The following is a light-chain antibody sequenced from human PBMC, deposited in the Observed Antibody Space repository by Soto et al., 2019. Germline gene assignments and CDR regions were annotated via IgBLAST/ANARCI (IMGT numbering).Light chain of an antibody. V-gene: IGKV3-11*01. Sequence: DIVLTQSPGTLSLSPGDRATLSCRASQSVSSYLAWYQQKPGQAPRLLIYDASNRVTGIPARFSGSGSGTDFTLTISSLEPEDFAVYYCQQRDSRPSITFGQGTRLEIK. CDR2: DAS. CDR3: QQRDSRPSIT. J-gene: IGKJ5*01. CDR1: QSVSSY.